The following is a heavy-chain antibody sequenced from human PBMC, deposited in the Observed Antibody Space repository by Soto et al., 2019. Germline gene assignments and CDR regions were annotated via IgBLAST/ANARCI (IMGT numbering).Heavy chain of an antibody. J-gene: IGHJ4*02. CDR1: GITFSSYE. CDR3: ARWGHIVVVTASGSWFDY. Sequence: EVQLLESGGDLVQPGGSLRLSCVASGITFSSYEMNWVRQAPGKGLEWVSDISSSGSTIYYADSVKGRFTISRDNAKNSLYLQMNRLRAEDTAVYYCARWGHIVVVTASGSWFDYWGQGTLVPVSS. CDR2: ISSSGSTI. D-gene: IGHD2-21*02. V-gene: IGHV3-48*03.